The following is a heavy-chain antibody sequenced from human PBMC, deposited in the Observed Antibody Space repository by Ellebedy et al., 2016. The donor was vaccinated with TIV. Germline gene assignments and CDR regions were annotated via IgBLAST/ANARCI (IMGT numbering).Heavy chain of an antibody. J-gene: IGHJ4*02. Sequence: GSLRLXFNVSGDSVSSGNYYWSWIRQSPGKGLEWIGYIYYNGFSNYNPSLRGRVTISVDTSRSQFSLKVTSVTAADTAVYYCANRRNIGRPKAFDYWGQGTLVTVSS. D-gene: IGHD2/OR15-2a*01. CDR1: GDSVSSGNYY. V-gene: IGHV4-61*01. CDR3: ANRRNIGRPKAFDY. CDR2: IYYNGFS.